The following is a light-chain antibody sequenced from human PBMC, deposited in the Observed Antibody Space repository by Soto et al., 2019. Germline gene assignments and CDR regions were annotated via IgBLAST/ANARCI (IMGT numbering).Light chain of an antibody. CDR3: QLYNRNTCS. Sequence: RAQSPASLPASGGSRVTIRARASQSISNRLAWYQHKPGTAPKVLIYHASNLQSGVPSRFSGTGSGTEFTLTNPPLQPDDFATYFCQLYNRNTCSFGPATKV. CDR2: HAS. CDR1: QSISNR. J-gene: IGKJ1*01. V-gene: IGKV1-5*01.